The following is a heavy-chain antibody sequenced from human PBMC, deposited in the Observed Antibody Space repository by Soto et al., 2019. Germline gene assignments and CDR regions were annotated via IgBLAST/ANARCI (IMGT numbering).Heavy chain of an antibody. D-gene: IGHD2-15*01. V-gene: IGHV4-39*07. CDR1: GGSISSSSYY. CDR3: ARNGYCSGGSCSPPWVVDYWYFDL. Sequence: PSETLSLTCTVSGGSISSSSYYWGWIRQPPGKGLEWIGSIYYSGSTNYNPSLKSRVTISVDTSKNQFSLKLSSVTAADTAVYYCARNGYCSGGSCSPPWVVDYWYFDLWGRGTLVTVSS. CDR2: IYYSGST. J-gene: IGHJ2*01.